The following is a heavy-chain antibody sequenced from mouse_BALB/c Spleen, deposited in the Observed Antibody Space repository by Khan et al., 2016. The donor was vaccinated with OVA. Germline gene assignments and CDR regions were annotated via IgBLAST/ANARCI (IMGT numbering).Heavy chain of an antibody. CDR1: GGSITTGY. J-gene: IGHJ3*01. Sequence: MQLEESGPSLVKPSQTLSLTCSVTGGSITTGYWNWIRKFPGNKLEYMGYIIYTGYTYYNPSLKSRLSITRHTSNNQYYLQFNSVTDEDTATYYCARSTYRYAFFYWGQGTLVTVSA. V-gene: IGHV3-8*02. CDR3: ARSTYRYAFFY. CDR2: IIYTGYT. D-gene: IGHD2-14*01.